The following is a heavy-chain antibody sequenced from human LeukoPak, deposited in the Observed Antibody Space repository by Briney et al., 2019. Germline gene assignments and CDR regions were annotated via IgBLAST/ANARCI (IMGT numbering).Heavy chain of an antibody. CDR3: ARDLYPGYYYYYMDV. V-gene: IGHV1-2*06. J-gene: IGHJ6*03. Sequence: ASVKVSCKASGYTFTGYYMHWVRQAPGQGLEWMGRINPNSGGTNYAQKFQGRVTMTRDTSISTAYMELSRLRSDDTAVYYCARDLYPGYYYYYMDVWGRGTTVTVSS. CDR1: GYTFTGYY. D-gene: IGHD3-16*02. CDR2: INPNSGGT.